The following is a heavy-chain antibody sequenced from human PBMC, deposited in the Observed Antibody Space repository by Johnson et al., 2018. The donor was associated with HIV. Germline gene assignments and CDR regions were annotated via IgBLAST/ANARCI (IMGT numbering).Heavy chain of an antibody. D-gene: IGHD5-24*01. CDR2: IWYDGDIT. V-gene: IGHV3-33*01. CDR1: GFTFSSYW. J-gene: IGHJ3*02. Sequence: QVQLMESGGGVVQPGRSLRLSCAASGFTFSSYWMHWVRQAPGKGLEWVAVIWYDGDITYYVDSVKGRFTISRDNSKNTLYLQMSSLRAEDTAVYYCARDHEMATIGDAFDIWGQGTMVTVSS. CDR3: ARDHEMATIGDAFDI.